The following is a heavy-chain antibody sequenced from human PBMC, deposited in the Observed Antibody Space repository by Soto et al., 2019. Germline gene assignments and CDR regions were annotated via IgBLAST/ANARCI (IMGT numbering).Heavy chain of an antibody. CDR2: IIPIFGTA. V-gene: IGHV1-69*13. CDR3: ARAERTSYYYDSTYVLGAGGHYYYAMDV. D-gene: IGHD3-22*01. J-gene: IGHJ6*02. CDR1: GGTFSSYA. Sequence: GASVKVSCKASGGTFSSYAISWVRQAPGQGLERMGGIIPIFGTANYAQKFQGRVTITADESTSTAYMELSSLRSEDTAVYYCARAERTSYYYDSTYVLGAGGHYYYAMDVWGQGTTVTVSS.